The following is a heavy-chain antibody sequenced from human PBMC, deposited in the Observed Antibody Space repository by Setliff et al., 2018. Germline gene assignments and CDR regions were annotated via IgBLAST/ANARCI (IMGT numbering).Heavy chain of an antibody. CDR1: NGSLNRNGYY. CDR3: AKDKYSFGSGIYWNSFDL. CDR2: VYHRGTT. V-gene: IGHV4-39*02. Sequence: LPETLSLTCTVSNGSLNRNGYYWAWVRQPPGKGLEWIASVYHRGTTYYNPSLKSRVTTSVDTSKNQFSLKLISVTAADTAVYYCAKDKYSFGSGIYWNSFDLWGQGTMVTVSS. D-gene: IGHD3-10*01. J-gene: IGHJ3*01.